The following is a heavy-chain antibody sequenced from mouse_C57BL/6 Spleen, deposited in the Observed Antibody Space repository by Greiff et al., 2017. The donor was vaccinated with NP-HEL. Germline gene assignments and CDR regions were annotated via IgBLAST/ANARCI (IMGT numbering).Heavy chain of an antibody. CDR2: IYPRSGNT. CDR3: ARAYDGYYSFAY. V-gene: IGHV1-81*01. J-gene: IGHJ3*01. D-gene: IGHD2-3*01. Sequence: QVQLKQSGAELARPGASVKLSCKASGYTFTSYGISWVKQRTGQGLEWIGEIYPRSGNTYYNEKFKGKATLTADKSSSTAYMELRSLTSEDSAVYFCARAYDGYYSFAYWGQGTLVTVSA. CDR1: GYTFTSYG.